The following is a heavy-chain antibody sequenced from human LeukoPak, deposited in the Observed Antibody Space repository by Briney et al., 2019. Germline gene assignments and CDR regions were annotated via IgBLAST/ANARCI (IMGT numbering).Heavy chain of an antibody. V-gene: IGHV3-15*01. CDR2: IKSKTDGGTT. Sequence: GGSLRLSCAASGFTFSNAWMSWVRQAPGKGLEWVGRIKSKTDGGTTDYAAPVKGRFTISRDDSKNTLYLQMNSLKTEDTAVYYCTTALLYSSGWYPDYWGQGALVTVSS. D-gene: IGHD6-19*01. CDR3: TTALLYSSGWYPDY. CDR1: GFTFSNAW. J-gene: IGHJ4*02.